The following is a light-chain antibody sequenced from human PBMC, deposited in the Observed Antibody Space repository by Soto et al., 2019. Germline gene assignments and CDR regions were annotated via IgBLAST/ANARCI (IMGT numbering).Light chain of an antibody. J-gene: IGLJ1*01. V-gene: IGLV1-40*01. Sequence: QSVLTQPPSVSGAPGQRVTISCTGSSSNIGAGYDVHWYQQLPGTAPKLLIDGNSNRPSGVPDRFSGSKSGTSASLAITGLQAEDEADYYCQSYDSSHYVFGTGTKVTVL. CDR1: SSNIGAGYD. CDR3: QSYDSSHYV. CDR2: GNS.